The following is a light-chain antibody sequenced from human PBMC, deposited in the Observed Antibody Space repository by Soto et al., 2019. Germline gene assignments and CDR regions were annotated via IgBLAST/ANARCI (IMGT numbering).Light chain of an antibody. J-gene: IGLJ2*01. Sequence: QSALTQPRSVSGSPGQSVTFSCTGATSDVGTYDYVSWYQHHPGKAPQLILYDVNERPSGVPDRFSGSKSGNTASLTISGLQAEDEGDYYCATWDDSLDGHVVFGGGTQLTVL. V-gene: IGLV2-11*01. CDR2: DVN. CDR3: ATWDDSLDGHVV. CDR1: TSDVGTYDY.